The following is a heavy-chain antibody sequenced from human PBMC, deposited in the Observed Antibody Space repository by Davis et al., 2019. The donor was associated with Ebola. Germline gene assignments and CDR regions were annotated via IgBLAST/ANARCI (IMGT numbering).Heavy chain of an antibody. Sequence: GESLKISCKGSGYSFTSYWISWVRQMPGKGLEWMGRIDPSDSYTNYSPSFQGHVTISADKSISTAYLQWSSLKASDTAMYYCASMWPRIAAAGPPLMDVWGQGTTVTVSS. CDR1: GYSFTSYW. J-gene: IGHJ6*02. CDR3: ASMWPRIAAAGPPLMDV. CDR2: IDPSDSYT. D-gene: IGHD6-13*01. V-gene: IGHV5-10-1*01.